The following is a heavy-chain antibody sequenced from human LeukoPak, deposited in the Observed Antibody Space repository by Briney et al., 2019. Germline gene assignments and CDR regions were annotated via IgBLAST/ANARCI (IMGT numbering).Heavy chain of an antibody. V-gene: IGHV3-30*18. D-gene: IGHD2-15*01. J-gene: IGHJ6*03. CDR2: ISYDGSDK. CDR3: AKGIGYCSGGSCYYYYYYMDV. Sequence: GGSLRLSCAASGFTFSSYGMHWVRQAPGKGLEWVAVISYDGSDKYYADSVKGRFTISRDNSKNTLYLQMNSLRAEDTAVYYCAKGIGYCSGGSCYYYYYYMDVWGKGTTVTVSS. CDR1: GFTFSSYG.